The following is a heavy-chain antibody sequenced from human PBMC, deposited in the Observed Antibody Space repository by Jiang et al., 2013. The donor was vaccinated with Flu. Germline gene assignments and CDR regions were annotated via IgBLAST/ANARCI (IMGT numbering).Heavy chain of an antibody. Sequence: LLKPSETLSLTCTVSGGSISSSSYFWGWIRQPPGKGLEWIGSIYYSGSTYYNPSLKSRVTISVDTSKNQFSLKLSSVTAADTAVYYCARHQSSGWYYNFDFWGQGTLVTVSS. V-gene: IGHV4-39*01. CDR2: IYYSGST. D-gene: IGHD6-19*01. J-gene: IGHJ4*02. CDR3: ARHQSSGWYYNFDF. CDR1: GGSISSSSYF.